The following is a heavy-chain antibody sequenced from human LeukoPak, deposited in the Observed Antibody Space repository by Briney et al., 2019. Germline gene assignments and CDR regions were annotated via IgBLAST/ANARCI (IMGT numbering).Heavy chain of an antibody. CDR3: AKDGDGGSYFDY. J-gene: IGHJ4*02. Sequence: QPGGSLRLSCAASGFTLSSYAMSWVRQAPGKGLEWVSAISGSGGSTYYADSVKGRFTISRDNSKNTLYLQMNSLRAEDTAVYYCAKDGDGGSYFDYWGQGTLVTVSS. D-gene: IGHD1-26*01. V-gene: IGHV3-23*01. CDR2: ISGSGGST. CDR1: GFTLSSYA.